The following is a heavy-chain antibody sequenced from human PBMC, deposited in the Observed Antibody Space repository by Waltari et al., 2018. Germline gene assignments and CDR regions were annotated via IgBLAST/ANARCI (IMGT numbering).Heavy chain of an antibody. CDR1: ECTFSTYA. Sequence: EVQLLESGGGLVQPGGSLGLSCGASECTFSTYAMSWVRQAPGKGLEWVSAITNSGDSTYYADSVKGRFTISRDNSKNTLYLQMNSLRAEDTAIYYCAEDHGWLHYYWGQGTLVTVSS. J-gene: IGHJ4*02. V-gene: IGHV3-23*01. CDR2: ITNSGDST. D-gene: IGHD5-12*01. CDR3: AEDHGWLHYY.